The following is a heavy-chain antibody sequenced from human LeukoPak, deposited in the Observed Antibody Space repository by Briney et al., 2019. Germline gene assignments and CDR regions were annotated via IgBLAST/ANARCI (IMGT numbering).Heavy chain of an antibody. D-gene: IGHD2-15*01. J-gene: IGHJ4*02. CDR3: ARDLLYWADY. CDR2: ISWNSGSI. V-gene: IGHV3-9*01. Sequence: GGSLRLSCAASGFTFDDYAMHWVRQAPGKGLEWVSGISWNSGSIGYADSVKGRFTISRDNAKNTLYLQMNSLRAEDTAVYYCARDLLYWADYWGQGTLVTVSS. CDR1: GFTFDDYA.